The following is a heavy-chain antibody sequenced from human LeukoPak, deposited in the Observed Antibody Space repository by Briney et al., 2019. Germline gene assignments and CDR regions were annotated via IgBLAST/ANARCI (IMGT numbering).Heavy chain of an antibody. J-gene: IGHJ4*02. Sequence: GGSLRLSCVASGFSFSSHSMNWVRQAPGKGLEWVSYISSGSETRYYADSVKGRFTISRDNAKNSLFLQMNSLRAEDTAVYYCARDRGSITMVRGVNYYWGQGTLVTVSS. V-gene: IGHV3-48*04. CDR2: ISSGSETR. CDR3: ARDRGSITMVRGVNYY. CDR1: GFSFSSHS. D-gene: IGHD3-10*01.